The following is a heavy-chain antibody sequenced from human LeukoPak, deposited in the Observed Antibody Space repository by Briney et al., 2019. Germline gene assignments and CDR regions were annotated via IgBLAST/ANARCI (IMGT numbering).Heavy chain of an antibody. D-gene: IGHD3-10*01. CDR3: ARGTDYYGSVLGY. V-gene: IGHV1-2*02. CDR1: GYTFTDYY. J-gene: IGHJ4*02. CDR2: INPNSGGT. Sequence: ASVKVSFKASGYTFTDYYMQWVRQAPGQGLEWMGWINPNSGGTNYAQKFQGRVTMTRDTSISTVYMDLSRLRSDDTAVYYCARGTDYYGSVLGYWGQGTLVTVSS.